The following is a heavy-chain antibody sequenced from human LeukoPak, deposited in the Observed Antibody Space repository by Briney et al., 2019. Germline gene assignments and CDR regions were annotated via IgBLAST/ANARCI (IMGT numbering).Heavy chain of an antibody. Sequence: PGGSLRLSCAASGFTFSSYAMHWVRQAPGKGLEYVSAISSNGISTYYANSVKGRFTISRDNSKNTLYLQLGSLRAEDMAVYYCGRTQYAVASSVDNWGQGTLVTVSS. V-gene: IGHV3-64*01. D-gene: IGHD6-19*01. CDR3: GRTQYAVASSVDN. CDR1: GFTFSSYA. J-gene: IGHJ4*02. CDR2: ISSNGIST.